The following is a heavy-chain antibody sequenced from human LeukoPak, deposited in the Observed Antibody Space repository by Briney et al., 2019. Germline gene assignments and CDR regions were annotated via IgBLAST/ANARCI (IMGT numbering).Heavy chain of an antibody. D-gene: IGHD4-23*01. Sequence: QSGGSLRLSCAASGFTFSSYAMSWVRQAPGKGLEWVSVIYSGGSTYYADSVKGRFTISRDNSKNTLYLQMNSLRAEDTAVYYCARDVGRWYPLRVYYGMDVWGQGTTVTVSS. CDR3: ARDVGRWYPLRVYYGMDV. CDR2: IYSGGST. CDR1: GFTFSSYA. V-gene: IGHV3-66*01. J-gene: IGHJ6*02.